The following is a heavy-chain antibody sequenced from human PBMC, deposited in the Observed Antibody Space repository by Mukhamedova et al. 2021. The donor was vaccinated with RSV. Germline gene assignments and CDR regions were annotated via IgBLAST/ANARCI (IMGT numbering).Heavy chain of an antibody. CDR2: IKQDGNAK. D-gene: IGHD4-11*01. V-gene: IGHV3-7*01. CDR3: ARYTLTTAESAFYYGMDV. Sequence: VRQAPGKGLEWVANIKQDGNAKYYVDSVKGRFTISRDNAERSLYLQMNGLRDEETAVYYCARYTLTTAESAFYYGMDVWGQGTPV. J-gene: IGHJ6*02.